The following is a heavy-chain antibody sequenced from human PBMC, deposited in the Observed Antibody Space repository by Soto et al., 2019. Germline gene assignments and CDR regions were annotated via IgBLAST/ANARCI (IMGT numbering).Heavy chain of an antibody. CDR1: GFTFSSYG. CDR2: ISYDGSNK. J-gene: IGHJ6*02. V-gene: IGHV3-30*03. D-gene: IGHD2-2*02. Sequence: GGSLRLSCAASGFTFSSYGMHWVRQAPGKGLEWVAVISYDGSNKYYADSVKGRFTISRDNSKNTLYLQMNSLRAEDTAVYYCAIVVVPAAIGRGYYYGMDVWGQGTTVTVSS. CDR3: AIVVVPAAIGRGYYYGMDV.